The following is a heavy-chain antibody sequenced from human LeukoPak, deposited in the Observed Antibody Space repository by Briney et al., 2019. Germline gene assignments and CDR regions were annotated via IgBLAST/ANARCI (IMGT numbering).Heavy chain of an antibody. CDR1: GFTFSSYW. CDR2: IKQDGSEK. D-gene: IGHD6-13*01. CDR3: ARVIAAADDAFDY. Sequence: GGSLRLSCAASGFTFSSYWMSWVRQAPGKGLEWVANIKQDGSEKYYVDSVKGRFTISRDNAKNSLYLQMNSLRAEDTAVYYCARVIAAADDAFDYWGQGTLVTVSS. V-gene: IGHV3-7*01. J-gene: IGHJ4*02.